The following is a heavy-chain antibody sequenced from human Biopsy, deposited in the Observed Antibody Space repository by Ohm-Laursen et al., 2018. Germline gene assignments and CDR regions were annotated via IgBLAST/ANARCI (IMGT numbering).Heavy chain of an antibody. Sequence: GSSVKVSCKASGATFSNYAINWLRQATGQGLEWMGWMNPNSGNTGYAQKFQGRVTMTRNTSISTAYMELSSLTSVDTAVYYCARDFNYDGGGSFNFDYWGQGTLVTVSS. V-gene: IGHV1-8*02. CDR3: ARDFNYDGGGSFNFDY. CDR1: GATFSNYA. CDR2: MNPNSGNT. J-gene: IGHJ4*02. D-gene: IGHD3-22*01.